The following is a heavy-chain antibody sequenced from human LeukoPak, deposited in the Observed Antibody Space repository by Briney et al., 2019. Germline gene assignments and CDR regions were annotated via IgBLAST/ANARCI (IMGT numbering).Heavy chain of an antibody. J-gene: IGHJ6*02. CDR2: IIPILGIA. D-gene: IGHD3-22*01. CDR3: ARSAGYDSSGHDYYYYGMDV. Sequence: SVEVSCKASGGTFSSYTISWVRQAPGQGLEWMGRIIPILGIANYAQKFQGRVTITADKSTSTAYMELSSLRSEDTAVYYCARSAGYDSSGHDYYYYGMDVWGQGTTVTVSS. CDR1: GGTFSSYT. V-gene: IGHV1-69*02.